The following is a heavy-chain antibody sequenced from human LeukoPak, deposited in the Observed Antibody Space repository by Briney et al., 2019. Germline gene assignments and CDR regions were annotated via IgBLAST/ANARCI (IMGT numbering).Heavy chain of an antibody. CDR1: GFLFSRRG. Sequence: PGSSLSLSCAASGFLFSRRGMQGVREAPGKGLVGVAVISYDGSNKYCADSVKGRFTISRDNSKNTLYLQMNSLRAEDTAVYYCAKDSGGYTYVFDYWGQGTLVTVSS. CDR3: AKDSGGYTYVFDY. D-gene: IGHD5-18*01. CDR2: ISYDGSNK. V-gene: IGHV3-30*18. J-gene: IGHJ4*02.